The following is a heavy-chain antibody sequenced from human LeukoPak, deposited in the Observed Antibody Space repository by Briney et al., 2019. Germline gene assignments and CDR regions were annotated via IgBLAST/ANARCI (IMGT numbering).Heavy chain of an antibody. J-gene: IGHJ4*02. CDR3: ARARGEVGIDY. D-gene: IGHD3-10*01. V-gene: IGHV4-34*01. CDR2: IDHGGGA. CDR1: GETFSGYY. Sequence: ETLSLTCAVYGETFSGYYWTWTRQPPGKGLEWIGEIDHGGGANYNPSLEGRVTVSVDTSKNQFSLKVTSVTAADTAVYYCARARGEVGIDYWGQGTLVTVSS.